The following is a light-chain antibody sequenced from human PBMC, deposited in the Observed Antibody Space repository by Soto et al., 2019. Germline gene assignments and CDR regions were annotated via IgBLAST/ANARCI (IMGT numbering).Light chain of an antibody. Sequence: IVMTQSPDSPAVSLGERATINCKSSQSLLYTSNNKNYLAWFQQKPGQPPRLLIYWASTRESGVPDRFSGSGSGTDFTLTISSLQSEDVAVYYCQQYYSNPELTFGGGTKVDIK. V-gene: IGKV4-1*01. J-gene: IGKJ4*01. CDR2: WAS. CDR3: QQYYSNPELT. CDR1: QSLLYTSNNKNY.